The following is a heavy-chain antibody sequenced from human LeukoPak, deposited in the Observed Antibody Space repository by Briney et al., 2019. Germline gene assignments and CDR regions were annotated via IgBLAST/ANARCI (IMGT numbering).Heavy chain of an antibody. D-gene: IGHD2-21*02. V-gene: IGHV1-8*01. CDR2: MNPNSGNT. CDR1: GYTFTSYD. J-gene: IGHJ3*02. CDR3: ATGGGPAYCGGDCYSAFDI. Sequence: GASVKVSCKASGYTFTSYDINWVRQATGQGLEWMGWMNPNSGNTGYAQKFQGRVTMTRNTSISTAYMELSSLRSEDTAVYYCATGGGPAYCGGDCYSAFDIWGQGTMVTVSS.